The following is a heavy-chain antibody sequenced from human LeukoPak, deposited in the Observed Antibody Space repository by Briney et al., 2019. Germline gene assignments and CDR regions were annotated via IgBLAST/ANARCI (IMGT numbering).Heavy chain of an antibody. Sequence: SETLSLTCAVYGGSFSGYYWSWIRQPPGKGLEWIGEINHSGSTNYNPSLKSRVTISVDTSKNQFSPKLSSVTAADTAVYYCANIGYSYGPPRWGQGTLVTVSS. V-gene: IGHV4-34*01. J-gene: IGHJ4*02. D-gene: IGHD5-18*01. CDR1: GGSFSGYY. CDR2: INHSGST. CDR3: ANIGYSYGPPR.